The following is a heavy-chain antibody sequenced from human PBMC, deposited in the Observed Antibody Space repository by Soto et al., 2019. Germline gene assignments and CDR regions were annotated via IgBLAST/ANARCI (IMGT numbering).Heavy chain of an antibody. D-gene: IGHD1-1*01. Sequence: SETLSLTCTVSGASTSGFYWSWIRKSAGKGLEWIGRIYATGTTDYNPSLKSRVMMSVDTSKKQFSLKLRSVTAADTAVYYCVRDGTKTLRDWFDPWGQGISVTVSS. V-gene: IGHV4-4*07. CDR2: IYATGTT. CDR1: GASTSGFY. J-gene: IGHJ5*02. CDR3: VRDGTKTLRDWFDP.